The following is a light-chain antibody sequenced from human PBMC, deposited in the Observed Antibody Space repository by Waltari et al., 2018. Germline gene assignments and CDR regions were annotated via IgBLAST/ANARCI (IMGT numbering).Light chain of an antibody. CDR1: SSAVGAYVY. CDR3: CSYANAKWV. J-gene: IGLJ3*02. V-gene: IGLV2-11*01. Sequence: QSVLTQPRSVSGSPGQSVAISCTGTSSAVGAYVYVSWYQQYPGKAPKVMIYGVYKRPSGVPVRFSGSKSGNTASLTISGLQAEDEADYYCCSYANAKWVFGGGTRLTVL. CDR2: GVY.